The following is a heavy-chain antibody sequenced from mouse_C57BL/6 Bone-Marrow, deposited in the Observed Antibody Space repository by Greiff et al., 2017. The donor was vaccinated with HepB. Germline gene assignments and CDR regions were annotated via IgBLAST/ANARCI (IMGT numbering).Heavy chain of an antibody. CDR3: AGGNWDGAY. D-gene: IGHD4-1*01. Sequence: EVKLMESGGDLVKPGGSLKLSCAASGFTFSSYGMSWVRQTPDKRLEWVATISSGGSYTYYPDSVKGRFTISRDNAKNTLYLQMSSLKSEDTAMYCCAGGNWDGAYWGQGTLVTVSA. J-gene: IGHJ3*01. CDR1: GFTFSSYG. CDR2: ISSGGSYT. V-gene: IGHV5-6*01.